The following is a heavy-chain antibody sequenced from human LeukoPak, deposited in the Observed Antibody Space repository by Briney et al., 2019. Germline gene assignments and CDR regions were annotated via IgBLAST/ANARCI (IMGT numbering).Heavy chain of an antibody. CDR2: IYHSGST. J-gene: IGHJ3*02. CDR3: AGMLYGDYVHYDAFDI. CDR1: GGSISSGGYS. V-gene: IGHV4-30-2*01. D-gene: IGHD4-17*01. Sequence: SETLSLTCAVSGGSISSGGYSWSWIRQPPGKGLEWIGYIYHSGSTYYNPSLKSRVTISVDRSKNQFSLKLSSVTAADTAVYYCAGMLYGDYVHYDAFDIWGQGTMVTVSS.